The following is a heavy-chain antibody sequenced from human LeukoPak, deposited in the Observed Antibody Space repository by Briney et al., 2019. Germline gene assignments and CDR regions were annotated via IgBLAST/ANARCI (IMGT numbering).Heavy chain of an antibody. D-gene: IGHD6-6*01. CDR2: IYYSGST. CDR1: GGSISSGGYY. J-gene: IGHJ1*01. V-gene: IGHV4-31*03. Sequence: SQTLSLTCTVSGGSISSGGYYWSWIRQHPGKGLEWIGYIYYSGSTYYNPSLKSRVTISVDTSKNQFSLKLSSVTAADTAVYYCARGGAARLHFQNWGQGTLVTVSS. CDR3: ARGGAARLHFQN.